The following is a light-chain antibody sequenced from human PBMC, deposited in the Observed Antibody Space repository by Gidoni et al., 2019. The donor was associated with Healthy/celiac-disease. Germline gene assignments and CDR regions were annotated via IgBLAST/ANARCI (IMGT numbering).Light chain of an antibody. CDR1: SSNIGSNT. CDR3: AAWDDSLNGRYV. Sequence: QSVLTQPPSASGTPGQRVTISCSGSSSNIGSNTVNWYQQRPGTAPKLLIYSTNQRPSGVPDRFSGSKSGTSASLAISGLQSEDEADYYCAAWDDSLNGRYVFGTGTKVTVL. J-gene: IGLJ1*01. CDR2: STN. V-gene: IGLV1-44*01.